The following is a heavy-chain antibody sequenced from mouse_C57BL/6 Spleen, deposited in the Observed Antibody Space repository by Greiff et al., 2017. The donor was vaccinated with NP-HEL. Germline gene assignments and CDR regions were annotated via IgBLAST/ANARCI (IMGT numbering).Heavy chain of an antibody. V-gene: IGHV1-82*01. D-gene: IGHD1-1*01. CDR3: ARDYYGSSYEYYFDY. Sequence: QVQLQQSGPELVKPGASVKISCKASGYAFSSSWMNWVKQRPGKGLEWIGRIYPGDGDTNYNGKFKGKATLTADKSSSTAYMQLSSLTSEDSAVYFCARDYYGSSYEYYFDYWGQGTTLTVSS. CDR1: GYAFSSSW. CDR2: IYPGDGDT. J-gene: IGHJ2*01.